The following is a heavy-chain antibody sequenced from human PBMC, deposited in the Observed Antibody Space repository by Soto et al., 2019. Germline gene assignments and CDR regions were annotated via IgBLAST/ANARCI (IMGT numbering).Heavy chain of an antibody. CDR1: GYTFTSYW. Sequence: EVQLVQSGAEVKKPGQSLRISCKGSGYTFTSYWITWVRQMPGKGLEWMGRIDPSDSYDNYNPSFEGHVTISVDKSINTAYLQWTSVQASDTAKYYCARIWSDGAFDVWGQGTVVTVSS. CDR3: ARIWSDGAFDV. D-gene: IGHD3-16*01. CDR2: IDPSDSYD. J-gene: IGHJ3*01. V-gene: IGHV5-10-1*03.